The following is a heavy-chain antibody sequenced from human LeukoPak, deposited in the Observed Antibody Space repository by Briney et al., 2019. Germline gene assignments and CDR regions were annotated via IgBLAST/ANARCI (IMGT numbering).Heavy chain of an antibody. V-gene: IGHV3-33*01. J-gene: IGHJ4*02. D-gene: IGHD5-18*01. CDR2: VWSDGTTK. CDR1: GYTFSNYG. CDR3: ARGHYYTAMLTNYSVRYSDY. Sequence: PGGSLRLSCAASGYTFSNYGMHWVRQAPGKGLEWVAVVWSDGTTKNYADSVKGRFTISRDNSKNTLYMQMNSLRAEDTAVYYCARGHYYTAMLTNYSVRYSDYWGQGTLVTVSS.